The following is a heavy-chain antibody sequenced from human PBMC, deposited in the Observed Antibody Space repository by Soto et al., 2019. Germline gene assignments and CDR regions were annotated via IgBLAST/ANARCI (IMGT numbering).Heavy chain of an antibody. CDR1: GFTFTTAW. CDR2: ISGSGGST. V-gene: IGHV3-23*01. J-gene: IGHJ6*03. CDR3: AKVSGYCSSTSCFYMDV. Sequence: GGSLRLSCAASGFTFTTAWINWVRQAPGKGLEWVSAISGSGGSTYYADSVKGRFTISRDNSKNTLYLQMNSLRAEDTAVYYCAKVSGYCSSTSCFYMDVWGKGTTVTVSS. D-gene: IGHD2-2*01.